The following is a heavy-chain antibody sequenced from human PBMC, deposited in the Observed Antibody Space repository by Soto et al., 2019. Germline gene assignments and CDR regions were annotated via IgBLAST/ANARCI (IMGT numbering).Heavy chain of an antibody. J-gene: IGHJ5*02. Sequence: QVQLVESGGGVVQPGRSLRLSCAASGFTFSSYGMHRVRQAPGKGLEWVAVISYDGSNKYYADSVKGRFTISRDNSKNTLYLQMNSLRAEDTAVYYCAKDQGDTWGQGTLVTVSS. CDR1: GFTFSSYG. V-gene: IGHV3-30*18. CDR2: ISYDGSNK. CDR3: AKDQGDT.